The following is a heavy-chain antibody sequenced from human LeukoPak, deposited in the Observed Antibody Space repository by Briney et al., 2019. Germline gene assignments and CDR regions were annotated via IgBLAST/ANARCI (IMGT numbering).Heavy chain of an antibody. V-gene: IGHV4-34*01. Sequence: SETLSLTCAVYGGSFSGYYWSWIRQPPGKGLEWLGEINHSGSTNYNPSLKSRVTISVDTSKNQFSLKLSSVTAADTAVYYCARGNIVVVPAAITYYYYYGMDVWGQGTTVTVSS. J-gene: IGHJ6*02. CDR1: GGSFSGYY. CDR3: ARGNIVVVPAAITYYYYYGMDV. CDR2: INHSGST. D-gene: IGHD2-2*02.